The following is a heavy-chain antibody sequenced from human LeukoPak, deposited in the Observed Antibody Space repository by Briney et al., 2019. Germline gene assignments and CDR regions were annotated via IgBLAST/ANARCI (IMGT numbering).Heavy chain of an antibody. V-gene: IGHV4-39*07. Sequence: SETLSLTCTVSGGSISSSSYYWGWIRQPPGKGLEWIGSIYYSGSTYYNPSLKSRVTISVDTSKNQFSLKLSSVTAADTAVYYCARDRGAPRSSWWDYWGQGTLVTVSS. CDR2: IYYSGST. CDR1: GGSISSSSYY. J-gene: IGHJ4*02. CDR3: ARDRGAPRSSWWDY. D-gene: IGHD6-13*01.